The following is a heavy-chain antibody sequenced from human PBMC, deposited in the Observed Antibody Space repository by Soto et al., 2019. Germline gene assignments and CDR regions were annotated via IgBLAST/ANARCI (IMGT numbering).Heavy chain of an antibody. CDR2: IYDSGST. D-gene: IGHD2-21*02. CDR3: VTQTFGSNAFFDT. CDR1: GGSISSGDYN. J-gene: IGHJ4*02. V-gene: IGHV4-30-4*01. Sequence: SETLSLTCTVSGGSISSGDYNWSWIRQSPGKGLEWIGHIYDSGSTYNNPSLQSRVTISVDTSKNQFSLNLSSVTAADTAVYYCVTQTFGSNAFFDTWGQGALVT.